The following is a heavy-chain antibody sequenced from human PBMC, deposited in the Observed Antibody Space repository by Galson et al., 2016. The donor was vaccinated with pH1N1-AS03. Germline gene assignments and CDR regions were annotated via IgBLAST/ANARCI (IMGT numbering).Heavy chain of an antibody. J-gene: IGHJ3*02. D-gene: IGHD3-10*01. Sequence: SLRLSCAASGFTFSTYWMTWVRQAPGKGLEWVANIKQDGSAIHFVDSVKGRFTISRDNAENSLYLQMTGLRVEDTAVYYCARDQSYYDSGAYFDINDIWGQGTMVTVSS. CDR3: ARDQSYYDSGAYFDINDI. CDR2: IKQDGSAI. V-gene: IGHV3-7*01. CDR1: GFTFSTYW.